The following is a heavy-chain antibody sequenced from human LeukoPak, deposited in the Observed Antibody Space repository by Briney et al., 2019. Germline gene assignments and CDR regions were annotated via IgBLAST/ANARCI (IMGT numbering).Heavy chain of an antibody. D-gene: IGHD5-18*01. CDR2: ISYDGSNK. Sequence: GGSLRLSCAASGFTFSSYAMSWVRQAPGKGLEWVAVISYDGSNKYYADSVKGRFTISRDNSKNTLYLQMNSLGAEDTAVYYCATPPKQIQLWLLPFCYWGQGTLVTVSS. J-gene: IGHJ4*02. CDR1: GFTFSSYA. CDR3: ATPPKQIQLWLLPFCY. V-gene: IGHV3-30*03.